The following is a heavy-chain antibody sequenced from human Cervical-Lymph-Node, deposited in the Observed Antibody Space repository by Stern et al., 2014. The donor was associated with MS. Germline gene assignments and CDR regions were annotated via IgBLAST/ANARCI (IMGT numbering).Heavy chain of an antibody. D-gene: IGHD6-13*01. Sequence: VHLVEYGGGSVKTGGSLRLSWAASGVDFSDYYMRRIREAPGTGLEWFSYISHDGDTIYYADSVNGRFTVSRDNAKKSLSLQMSSLRADDTAVYYCARATPGTPAYWGQGTLVIVSS. CDR3: ARATPGTPAY. J-gene: IGHJ4*02. CDR1: GVDFSDYY. V-gene: IGHV3-11*01. CDR2: ISHDGDTI.